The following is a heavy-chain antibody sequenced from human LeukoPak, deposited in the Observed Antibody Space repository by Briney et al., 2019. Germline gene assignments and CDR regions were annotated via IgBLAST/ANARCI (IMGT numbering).Heavy chain of an antibody. V-gene: IGHV4-59*01. J-gene: IGHJ4*03. CDR2: IYYSGST. CDR1: GGSISSNY. Sequence: SETLSLTCTVSGGSISSNYWSWIRQPPGKGLEWIGYIYYSGSTNYNPSLKSRVTISVDTSKNQFSLKLSSVTAADTAVYYCARGWVDDYGDY. CDR3: ARGWVDDYGDY. D-gene: IGHD4-17*01.